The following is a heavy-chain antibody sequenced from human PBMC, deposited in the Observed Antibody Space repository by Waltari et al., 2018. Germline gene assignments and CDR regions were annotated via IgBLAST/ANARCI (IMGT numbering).Heavy chain of an antibody. CDR1: AFTLRSYV. J-gene: IGHJ4*02. CDR3: VRDPQGWLQPYYFDY. D-gene: IGHD5-12*01. Sequence: ELQLLESGGGWVQPGGSLYLACAASAFTLRSYVMSWVRQAQGKGLEWVSAMSGSGTSTYYADSVKGRFTLSRDNSKNTLYLQMNSLRAEDTALYYCVRDPQGWLQPYYFDYWGQGTLVTVSS. CDR2: MSGSGTST. V-gene: IGHV3-23*01.